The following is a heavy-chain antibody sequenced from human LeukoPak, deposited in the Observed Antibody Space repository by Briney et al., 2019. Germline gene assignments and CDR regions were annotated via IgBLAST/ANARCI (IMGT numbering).Heavy chain of an antibody. V-gene: IGHV4-39*01. Sequence: PSETLSLTCSVSGGSISSSRYYWAWIRQPPGKGLEWIGTIFYTGTTDYNPSLNSRVTISIDTSKNQFSLKLGSVTARDSAFYYCAEYGSGTYWGQGTMVTVSS. CDR1: GGSISSSRYY. CDR3: AEYGSGTY. J-gene: IGHJ4*02. D-gene: IGHD3-10*01. CDR2: IFYTGTT.